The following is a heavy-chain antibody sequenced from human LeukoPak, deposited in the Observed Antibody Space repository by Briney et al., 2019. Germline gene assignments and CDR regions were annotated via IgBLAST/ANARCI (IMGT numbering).Heavy chain of an antibody. V-gene: IGHV3-23*01. CDR3: VRSLDY. CDR2: ITGSGGFT. CDR1: GFPFSTYA. J-gene: IGHJ4*02. Sequence: GGSLRLSCAASGFPFSTYAMNWVRQAPGKGLEWVSVITGSGGFTQYADSVKGRFTISRDNSRNTVYLQMNSLRVEDTALYYCVRSLDYWGQGTLVAVTS.